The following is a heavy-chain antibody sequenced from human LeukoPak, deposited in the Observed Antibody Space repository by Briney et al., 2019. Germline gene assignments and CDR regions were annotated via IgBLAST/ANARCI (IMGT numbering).Heavy chain of an antibody. J-gene: IGHJ4*02. CDR2: ISGSGGST. CDR1: GFTFSSYA. V-gene: IGHV3-23*01. D-gene: IGHD3-9*01. CDR3: AESQLRYFDWSDY. Sequence: GGSLRLSCAASGFTFSSYAMSWVRQAPGKGLEWVSAISGSGGSTYYADSVKGRFTISRDNSKNTLYLQMNSLRAEDTAVYYCAESQLRYFDWSDYWGQGTLVTVSS.